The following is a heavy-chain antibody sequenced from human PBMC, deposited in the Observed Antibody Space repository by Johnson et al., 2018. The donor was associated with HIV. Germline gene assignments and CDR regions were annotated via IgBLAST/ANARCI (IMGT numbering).Heavy chain of an antibody. Sequence: MQLVESGGGVVQPGGSLRLSCAASGFTVSSNYMSWVRQAPGKGLEWVSVIYSGGSTYYADSVKGRFTISRDNSKNTLYLQMNSLRAEDTAVYYCAKVDTAMVNAFDIWGQGTMVTVSS. CDR3: AKVDTAMVNAFDI. CDR2: IYSGGST. CDR1: GFTVSSNY. V-gene: IGHV3-66*02. J-gene: IGHJ3*02. D-gene: IGHD5-18*01.